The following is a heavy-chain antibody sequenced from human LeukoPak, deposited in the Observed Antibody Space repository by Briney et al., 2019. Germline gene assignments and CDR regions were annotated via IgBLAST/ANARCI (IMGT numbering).Heavy chain of an antibody. J-gene: IGHJ4*02. D-gene: IGHD6-19*01. CDR2: TRYDEDNK. Sequence: GGSLRLSCAASGFTFSSYGMNWVRQAPGKGLEWVAFTRYDEDNKYYADSVKGRFTISRDNSKNTLYLQMNSLRAEDTAVYYCAKDTSTISVSGTCFDYWGQGTLVTVSP. V-gene: IGHV3-30*02. CDR3: AKDTSTISVSGTCFDY. CDR1: GFTFSSYG.